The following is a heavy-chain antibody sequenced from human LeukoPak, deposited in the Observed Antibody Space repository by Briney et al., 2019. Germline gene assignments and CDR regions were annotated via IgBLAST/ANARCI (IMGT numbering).Heavy chain of an antibody. V-gene: IGHV3-21*01. J-gene: IGHJ4*02. CDR1: EFTFSSYS. CDR2: TSSSSSYI. CDR3: ARNPLNYFDSSGSLDF. Sequence: PGGSLRLSCAASEFTFSSYSMNWVRQAPGKGLEWVSSTSSSSSYIYYADSVKGRFTISRDNAKNSLYLQMNSLRAEDTAVYYCARNPLNYFDSSGSLDFWGQGTLVTVSS. D-gene: IGHD3-22*01.